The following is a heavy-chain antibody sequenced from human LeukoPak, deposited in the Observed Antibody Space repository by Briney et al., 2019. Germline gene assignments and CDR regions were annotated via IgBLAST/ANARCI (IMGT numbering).Heavy chain of an antibody. CDR3: ARSRSTSYY. CDR2: ISSSSTI. D-gene: IGHD2-2*01. V-gene: IGHV3-48*01. J-gene: IGHJ4*02. CDR1: GFTFSTYS. Sequence: PGGSLRLSCAASGFTFSTYSMNWVRQAPGKGLEWISYISSSSTIYYADSVKGRFIISRDNAKNSLYLQMNSLRAEDTAVYYCARSRSTSYYWGQGTLVTVSS.